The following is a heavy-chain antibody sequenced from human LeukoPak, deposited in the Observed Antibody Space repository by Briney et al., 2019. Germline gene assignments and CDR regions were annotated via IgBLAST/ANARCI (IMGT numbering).Heavy chain of an antibody. CDR1: GFPFSSYA. J-gene: IGHJ4*02. CDR3: VKGANVLRYFDWLLSGEGHFDY. CDR2: ISDSGGST. Sequence: SGGSLRLSCSASGFPFSSYAMHWVRQAPGKGLEYVSAISDSGGSTYYADSVKGRFTISRDNSKNTLYLQMSSLRAEDTAVYYCVKGANVLRYFDWLLSGEGHFDYWGQGTLVTVSS. D-gene: IGHD3-9*01. V-gene: IGHV3-64D*09.